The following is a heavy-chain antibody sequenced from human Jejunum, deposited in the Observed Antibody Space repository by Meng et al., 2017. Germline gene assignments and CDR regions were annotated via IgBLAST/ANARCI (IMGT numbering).Heavy chain of an antibody. D-gene: IGHD4-17*01. CDR1: GFTFSTYW. CDR3: ARVTVASRGGFDY. V-gene: IGHV3-7*01. J-gene: IGHJ4*02. CDR2: IKQDGSEK. Sequence: GESLKISCAASGFTFSTYWMTWVRQAPGKGLEWVANIKQDGSEKYYVDSVKGRFTISRDNAKNSLYLQMNSLRAEDTAVYYCARVTVASRGGFDYWGQGTLVTVSS.